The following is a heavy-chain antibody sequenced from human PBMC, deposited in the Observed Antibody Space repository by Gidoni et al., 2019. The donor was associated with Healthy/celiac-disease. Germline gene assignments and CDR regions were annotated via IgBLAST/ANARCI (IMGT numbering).Heavy chain of an antibody. J-gene: IGHJ3*02. CDR1: GYTFTGYY. D-gene: IGHD3-10*01. CDR2: INPNSGGT. V-gene: IGHV1-2*02. Sequence: QVQLVQSGAEVKKPGASVKVSCKASGYTFTGYYMHWVRQAPGQGLEWMGWINPNSGGTNYAQKFQGRVTMTRDTSISTAYMELSRLRSDDTAVYYCARGERTTMVRGVYDAFDIWGQGTMVTVSS. CDR3: ARGERTTMVRGVYDAFDI.